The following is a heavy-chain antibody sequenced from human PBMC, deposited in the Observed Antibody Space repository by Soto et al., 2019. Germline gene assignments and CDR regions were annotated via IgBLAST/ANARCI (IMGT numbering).Heavy chain of an antibody. V-gene: IGHV1-8*01. CDR3: ARMATFGSLNWFDP. CDR1: GYIFTNID. CDR2: MNPGSGDT. Sequence: GASVKVSCKASGYIFTNIDVSWVRQATGQGLEGMGWMNPGSGDTGYAQKFQGRVTMTRDISIATAYMELSSLRSDDTAIYYCARMATFGSLNWFDPWGQGTLVTVSS. J-gene: IGHJ5*02. D-gene: IGHD3-16*01.